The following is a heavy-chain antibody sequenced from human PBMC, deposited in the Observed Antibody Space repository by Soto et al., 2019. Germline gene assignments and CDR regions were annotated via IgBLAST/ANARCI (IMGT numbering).Heavy chain of an antibody. J-gene: IGHJ6*02. CDR3: ARDFLGGENPLCNNMDV. CDR1: GFTFDDHA. D-gene: IGHD7-27*01. V-gene: IGHV3-9*01. CDR2: ISWNSANI. Sequence: EVQLVESGGGLVQPGRSLRLSCAASGFTFDDHAMHWVRQVPGKGLEWVSAISWNSANIGYAASVTGRFTISRDNAKSSLYLQMNSLRPEDTALYYCARDFLGGENPLCNNMDVWGQWTTVTVSS.